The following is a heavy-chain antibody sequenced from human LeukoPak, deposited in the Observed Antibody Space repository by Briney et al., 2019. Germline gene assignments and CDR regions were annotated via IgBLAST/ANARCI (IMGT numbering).Heavy chain of an antibody. CDR3: ATRVVFDWLLFDY. J-gene: IGHJ4*02. V-gene: IGHV3-30*02. CDR2: MRYDGSNQ. CDR1: GFTFSSYG. Sequence: PGGSLRLSCAASGFTFSSYGMHWVRQAPGKGLEWVTFMRYDGSNQYYTDSVKGRFTISRDNSKNTLYLQMNSLRPEDTAVYYCATRVVFDWLLFDYWGQGTLVTVSS. D-gene: IGHD3-9*01.